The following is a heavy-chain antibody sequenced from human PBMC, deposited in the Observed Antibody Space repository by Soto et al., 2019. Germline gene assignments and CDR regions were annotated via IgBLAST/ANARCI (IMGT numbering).Heavy chain of an antibody. D-gene: IGHD3-10*02. Sequence: PGESLKISCKASGYNFATYWIGWVRQLPGEGLEWVGIIYPSDSSTKYSPSFQGQVTISADKSITTAYLQWSSLKASDTAMYYCVRQYVSQYYMDVWGKGTTVTVSS. CDR2: IYPSDSST. J-gene: IGHJ6*03. CDR1: GYNFATYW. V-gene: IGHV5-51*01. CDR3: VRQYVSQYYMDV.